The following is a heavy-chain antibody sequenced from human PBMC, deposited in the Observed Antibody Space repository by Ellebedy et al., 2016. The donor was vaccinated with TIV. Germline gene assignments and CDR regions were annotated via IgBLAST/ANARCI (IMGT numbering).Heavy chain of an antibody. Sequence: GESLKTSCAASGFTFSSYAMSWVRQAPGKGLEGVSAISGSGGSTYYADSVKGRFTIPRDNSMNTVFLQMNTLRAEDTAVYFCTRGKARTGYQYGMDLWGQGTTVAVSS. V-gene: IGHV3-23*01. CDR3: TRGKARTGYQYGMDL. CDR1: GFTFSSYA. J-gene: IGHJ6*02. CDR2: ISGSGGST. D-gene: IGHD6-13*01.